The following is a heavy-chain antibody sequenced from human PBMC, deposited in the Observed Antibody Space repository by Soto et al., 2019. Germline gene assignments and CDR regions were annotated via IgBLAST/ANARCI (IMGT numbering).Heavy chain of an antibody. CDR1: GGTLSSYT. V-gene: IGHV1-69*02. CDR3: ASLGSSDAFDI. D-gene: IGHD1-26*01. CDR2: IIPILGIA. J-gene: IGHJ3*02. Sequence: QVQLVQSGAEVKKPGSSVKVSCKASGGTLSSYTISWVRQAPGQGLEWMGRIIPILGIANYAQKFQGRVTITADKSTSTAYMELSSLRSEDTAVYYCASLGSSDAFDIWGQGTMVTVSS.